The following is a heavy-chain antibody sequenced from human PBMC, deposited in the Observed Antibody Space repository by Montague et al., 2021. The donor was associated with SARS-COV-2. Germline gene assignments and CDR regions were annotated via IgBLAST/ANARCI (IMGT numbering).Heavy chain of an antibody. Sequence: SETLSLTCAVSGGSISSSNWWSWVRQPPGKGLEWIGEIYHSGNTNYNPSLQSRFTISVDKSKNQFSLRLSSVTAADTAVYYCARSSILGAHRFDHWGQGTLVTVSS. CDR1: GGSISSSNW. CDR2: IYHSGNT. CDR3: ARSSILGAHRFDH. D-gene: IGHD3-16*01. V-gene: IGHV4-4*02. J-gene: IGHJ4*02.